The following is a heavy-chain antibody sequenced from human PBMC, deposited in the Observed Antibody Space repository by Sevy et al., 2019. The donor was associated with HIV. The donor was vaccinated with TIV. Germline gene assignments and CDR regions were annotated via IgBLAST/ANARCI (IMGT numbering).Heavy chain of an antibody. Sequence: SETLSLTCTVSGGSISSYYWSWIRQPAGKGLEWIGRIYTSGSTNYNPSLKSRVTTSVDTSKNQFSLKLSSVTAADTAVYYCARDSRGYSGYDDYYYYYGMDVWGQGTTVTVSS. J-gene: IGHJ6*01. D-gene: IGHD5-12*01. CDR3: ARDSRGYSGYDDYYYYYGMDV. V-gene: IGHV4-4*07. CDR1: GGSISSYY. CDR2: IYTSGST.